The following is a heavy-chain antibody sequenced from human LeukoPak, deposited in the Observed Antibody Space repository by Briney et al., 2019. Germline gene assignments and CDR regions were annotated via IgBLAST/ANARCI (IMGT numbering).Heavy chain of an antibody. V-gene: IGHV3-49*04. CDR1: GFTFGDYA. CDR3: TRERVVTSYYYYYYYMDV. J-gene: IGHJ6*03. CDR2: IRSKAYGGTT. Sequence: GGSLRLSCTASGFTFGDYAMSWVRQAPGKGLEWVGFIRSKAYGGTTEYAASVKGRFTISRDDSKSIAYLQMNSLKTEDTAVYYCTRERVVTSYYYYYYYMDVWGKGTTVTISS. D-gene: IGHD4-23*01.